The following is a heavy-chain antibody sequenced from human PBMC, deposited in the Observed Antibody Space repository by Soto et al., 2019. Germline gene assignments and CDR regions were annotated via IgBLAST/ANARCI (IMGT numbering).Heavy chain of an antibody. Sequence: SVKVSCKASGGTFSSYAISWVRQAPGQGLEWMGGIIPIFGTANYAQKFQGRVTITADKSTSTAYMELSSLRSEDTAVYYCARAQATMEAFDIWGQGTMVTGSS. V-gene: IGHV1-69*06. D-gene: IGHD1-26*01. CDR2: IIPIFGTA. J-gene: IGHJ3*02. CDR3: ARAQATMEAFDI. CDR1: GGTFSSYA.